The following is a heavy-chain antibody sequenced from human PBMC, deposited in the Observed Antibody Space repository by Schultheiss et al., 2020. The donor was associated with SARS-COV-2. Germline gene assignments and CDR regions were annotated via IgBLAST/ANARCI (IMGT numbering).Heavy chain of an antibody. V-gene: IGHV3-48*04. J-gene: IGHJ6*03. Sequence: GGSLRLSCAASGFTFSSYAMSWVRQAPGKGLEWVSYISSSSSTIYYADSVKGRFTISRDNAKNSLYLQMNSLRAEDTAVYYCARMGVPAAIAGSGLYYYYYMDVWGKGTTVTVSS. CDR3: ARMGVPAAIAGSGLYYYYYMDV. CDR2: ISSSSSTI. CDR1: GFTFSSYA. D-gene: IGHD2-2*01.